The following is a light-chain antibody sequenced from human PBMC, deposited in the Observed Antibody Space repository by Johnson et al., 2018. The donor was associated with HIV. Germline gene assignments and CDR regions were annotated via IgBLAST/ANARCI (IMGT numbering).Light chain of an antibody. CDR1: SSNIGNNY. CDR3: GTWDSSLSAYV. V-gene: IGLV1-51*02. Sequence: QPVLTQPPSVSAAPGQKVTISCSGSSSNIGNNYVSWYQQLPGTAPKLLIYENNKRPSGIPDRFSGYKSGTSATLGITGLQTGDEADYYCGTWDSSLSAYVFGTGTKVTVL. J-gene: IGLJ1*01. CDR2: ENN.